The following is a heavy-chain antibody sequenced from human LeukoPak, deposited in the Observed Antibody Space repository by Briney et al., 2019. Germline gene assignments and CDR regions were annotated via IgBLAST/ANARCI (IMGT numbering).Heavy chain of an antibody. CDR3: ARDQEVIEGLDY. J-gene: IGHJ4*02. CDR1: GGSFSGYY. D-gene: IGHD3-10*01. CDR2: INHSGST. V-gene: IGHV4-34*01. Sequence: SETLSLTCAVYGGSFSGYYWSWIRQPPGKGLEWIGEINHSGSTNYNPSLKSRVTISVDTSKNQFSLKLSSVTAADTAVYYCARDQEVIEGLDYWGQGTLVTVSS.